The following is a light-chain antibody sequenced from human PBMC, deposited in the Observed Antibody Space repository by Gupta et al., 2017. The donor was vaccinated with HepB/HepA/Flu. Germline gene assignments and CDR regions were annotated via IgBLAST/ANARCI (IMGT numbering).Light chain of an antibody. V-gene: IGLV2-14*03. CDR3: SSFTSSSTLYV. CDR2: DVN. Sequence: QSALTQPSVSGSPGQSITISCTGTSSDVGSYKYVSWHQQHPGKAPKLMIYDVNNRPSGVSNRFSGSKSGNTASLTISGLQAEDEADYYCSSFTSSSTLYVFGTGTKVTVL. CDR1: SSDVGSYKY. J-gene: IGLJ1*01.